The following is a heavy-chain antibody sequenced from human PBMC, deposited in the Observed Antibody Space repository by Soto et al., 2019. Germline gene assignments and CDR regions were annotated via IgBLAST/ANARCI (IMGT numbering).Heavy chain of an antibody. Sequence: SVKVSCKASGGTFSSYAISWVRQAPGQGLEWMGGIIPIFGTANYAQKFQGRVTITADESTSTAYMELSSLRSEDTAEYYCARGPDIAAAGHFDYWGQGTLVTVS. J-gene: IGHJ4*02. D-gene: IGHD6-13*01. V-gene: IGHV1-69*13. CDR1: GGTFSSYA. CDR2: IIPIFGTA. CDR3: ARGPDIAAAGHFDY.